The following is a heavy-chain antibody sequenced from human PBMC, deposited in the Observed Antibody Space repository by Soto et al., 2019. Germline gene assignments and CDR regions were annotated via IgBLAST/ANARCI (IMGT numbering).Heavy chain of an antibody. CDR1: GYSFTSYW. CDR3: AAITSIAARRFYYYYGMDV. Sequence: GESLKISCKGSGYSFTSYWISWVRQMPGKGLEWMGRIDPSDSYTNYSPSFQGHVTISADKSISTAYLQWSSLKASDTAMYYCAAITSIAARRFYYYYGMDVWGQGTAVTVSS. V-gene: IGHV5-10-1*01. J-gene: IGHJ6*02. D-gene: IGHD6-6*01. CDR2: IDPSDSYT.